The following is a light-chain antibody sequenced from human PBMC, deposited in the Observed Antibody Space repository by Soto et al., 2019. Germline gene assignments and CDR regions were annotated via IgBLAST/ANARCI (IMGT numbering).Light chain of an antibody. Sequence: DIQMTQSPSTLSASVGDRVTITCRASQSISSWLAWYQQKPGKAPNLLIYKASSLESGVPSRFNGSGSGTEFTLTISSLQPDDFATYYCQQYNSYPETFGQGTKVDIK. CDR1: QSISSW. V-gene: IGKV1-5*03. CDR3: QQYNSYPET. J-gene: IGKJ1*01. CDR2: KAS.